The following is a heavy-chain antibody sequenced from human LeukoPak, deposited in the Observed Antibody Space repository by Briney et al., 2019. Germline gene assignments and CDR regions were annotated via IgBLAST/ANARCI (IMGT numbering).Heavy chain of an antibody. CDR3: ARDQYSSGWYGDGVNWFDP. CDR2: IKQDGSEK. CDR1: GLTFSAAW. D-gene: IGHD6-19*01. Sequence: PGGSLRLSCAASGLTFSAAWMSWVRQAPGKGLEWVANIKQDGSEKYYVDSVKGRFTISRDNAKNSLYLQMNSLRAEDTAVYYCARDQYSSGWYGDGVNWFDPWGQGTLVTVSS. V-gene: IGHV3-7*03. J-gene: IGHJ5*02.